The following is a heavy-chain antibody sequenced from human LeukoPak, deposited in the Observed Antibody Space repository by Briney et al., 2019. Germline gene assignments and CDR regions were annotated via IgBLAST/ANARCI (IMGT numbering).Heavy chain of an antibody. CDR3: ARAPGILLWFGELSL. CDR1: GFTVSSNY. J-gene: IGHJ4*02. CDR2: IYSGGST. V-gene: IGHV3-66*01. D-gene: IGHD3-10*01. Sequence: GGSLRLSCAASGFTVSSNYMSWVRPAPGKGLEWVSVIYSGGSTYYADSVKGRFAISRDNSKNTLYLQMNSLRGEDTAVYYCARAPGILLWFGELSLWGQGTLVTVSS.